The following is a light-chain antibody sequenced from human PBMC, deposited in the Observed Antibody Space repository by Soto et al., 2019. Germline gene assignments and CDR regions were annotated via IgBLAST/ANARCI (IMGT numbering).Light chain of an antibody. J-gene: IGLJ3*02. Sequence: QAVVTQEPSLTVSPGGTVTLTCGSSTGVVTSGHFPYWFQQKPGQAPRTLIYDTTNTQSWTPARFSASLLGGKAALTLSGAQPEDEADYYCLLTYSGARVFGGGTKLTVL. CDR1: TGVVTSGHF. V-gene: IGLV7-46*01. CDR3: LLTYSGARV. CDR2: DTT.